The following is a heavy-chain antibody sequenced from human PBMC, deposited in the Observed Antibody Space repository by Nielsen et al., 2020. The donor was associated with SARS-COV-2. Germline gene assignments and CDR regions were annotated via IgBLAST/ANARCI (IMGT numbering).Heavy chain of an antibody. CDR3: ARGLDGVVRGWFDP. CDR1: GGSISRYY. J-gene: IGHJ5*02. CDR2: IYYSGST. Sequence: SETLSLTCTVSGGSISRYYWSWIRQPPGKGLEWIGYIYYSGSTNYNPSLKSRVTISVDTSKNQFSLKLSSVTAADTAVYYCARGLDGVVRGWFDPWGQGTLVTVSS. V-gene: IGHV4-59*01. D-gene: IGHD3-10*01.